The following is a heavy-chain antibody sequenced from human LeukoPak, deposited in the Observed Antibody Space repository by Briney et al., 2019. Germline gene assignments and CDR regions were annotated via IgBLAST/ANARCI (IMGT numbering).Heavy chain of an antibody. V-gene: IGHV4-59*01. J-gene: IGHJ3*02. Sequence: PSETLSLTCTVSGGSISSYYWSWIRQPPGKGLVWIGYIYYSGSTNYNPSLKSRVTISVDTSKNQFSLKLISVTAADTAVYYCARDRRRELLHAFDIWGQGTMVTVSS. CDR2: IYYSGST. CDR1: GGSISSYY. CDR3: ARDRRRELLHAFDI. D-gene: IGHD1-26*01.